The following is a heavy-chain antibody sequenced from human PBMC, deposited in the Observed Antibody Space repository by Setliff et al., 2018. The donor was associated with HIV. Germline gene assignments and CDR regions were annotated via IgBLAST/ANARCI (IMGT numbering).Heavy chain of an antibody. J-gene: IGHJ4*02. V-gene: IGHV1-46*01. CDR1: GYSFTTYF. CDR2: INPSGGAT. Sequence: EASVKVSCKASGYSFTTYFLHWVRQAPGQGPEWLGIINPSGGATEYAQKFQGRVTMTRDTSTSTVYMELRSLKSEDTAVYYCARVKQQLAPFDYWGQGTLVTVSS. CDR3: ARVKQQLAPFDY. D-gene: IGHD6-13*01.